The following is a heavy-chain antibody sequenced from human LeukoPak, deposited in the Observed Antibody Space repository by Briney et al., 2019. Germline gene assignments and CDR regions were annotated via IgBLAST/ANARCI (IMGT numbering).Heavy chain of an antibody. J-gene: IGHJ4*02. CDR1: GGTFSSYA. D-gene: IGHD3-10*01. V-gene: IGHV1-69*04. CDR3: ARGDPYGGSGDY. CDR2: IIPILGIA. Sequence: SVKVSCKASGGTFSSYAISWVRQAPGQGLEWMGRIIPILGIANYAQKFQGRVTITADKSTSTAYMELSSLRSGDTAVYYCARGDPYGGSGDYWGQGTLVTVSS.